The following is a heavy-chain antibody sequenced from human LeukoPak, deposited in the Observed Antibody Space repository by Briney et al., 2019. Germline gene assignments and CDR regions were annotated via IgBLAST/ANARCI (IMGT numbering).Heavy chain of an antibody. Sequence: GGSLRLSCAASGFTFSSYNMNWVRQTPGQGLEWVSSITSGSSHIYYADSVKGRFTISRDNAKSSLYLQMNSLRAEDTAVYYCARDLGQYYDTSDNWFDPWGQGTLVTVSS. CDR1: GFTFSSYN. CDR2: ITSGSSHI. D-gene: IGHD3-22*01. CDR3: ARDLGQYYDTSDNWFDP. J-gene: IGHJ5*02. V-gene: IGHV3-21*01.